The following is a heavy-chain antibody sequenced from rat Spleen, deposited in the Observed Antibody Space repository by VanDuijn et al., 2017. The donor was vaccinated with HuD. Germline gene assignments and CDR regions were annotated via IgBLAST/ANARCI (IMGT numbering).Heavy chain of an antibody. CDR2: ISYSGST. D-gene: IGHD1-11*01. Sequence: VQLQESGPGLVKPSQSLSLTCSVTGYSITSNYWGWIRKFPGNKMEWMGYISYSGSTSYNPSLKSRISITRDTSKNQFFLQLNSVTTEDTATYYCARGIRRVYWYFDFWGPGTMVTVSS. CDR1: GYSITSNY. CDR3: ARGIRRVYWYFDF. J-gene: IGHJ1*01. V-gene: IGHV3-1*01.